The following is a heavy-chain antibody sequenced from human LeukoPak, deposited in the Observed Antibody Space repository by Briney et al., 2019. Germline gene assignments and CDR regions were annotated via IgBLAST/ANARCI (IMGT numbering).Heavy chain of an antibody. CDR1: GYTFTGYF. V-gene: IGHV1-2*06. D-gene: IGHD5-12*01. CDR3: ARDSGYDSRNYYYYYMHV. Sequence: ASVKVSCKTSGYTFTGYFMHWVRQAPGQGLEWMGRINPNSGGTNYAQKLQGRVTMTRDTSISTAYMELSRLRSDDTAVYYCARDSGYDSRNYYYYYMHVWGKGTTVTVSS. J-gene: IGHJ6*03. CDR2: INPNSGGT.